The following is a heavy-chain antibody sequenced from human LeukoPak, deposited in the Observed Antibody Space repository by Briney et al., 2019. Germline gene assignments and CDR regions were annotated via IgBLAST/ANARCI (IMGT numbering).Heavy chain of an antibody. J-gene: IGHJ4*02. CDR3: AKDRLYSIAARTQGFDY. CDR2: ISGSGGST. V-gene: IGHV3-23*01. Sequence: GGSLRLSCAASGFTFSSYAMSWVRQAPGKGLEWVSAISGSGGSTYYADSVKGRFTISRDNSKNTLYLQMNSLRAEDTAVYYCAKDRLYSIAARTQGFDYWGQGTLVTVSS. CDR1: GFTFSSYA. D-gene: IGHD6-6*01.